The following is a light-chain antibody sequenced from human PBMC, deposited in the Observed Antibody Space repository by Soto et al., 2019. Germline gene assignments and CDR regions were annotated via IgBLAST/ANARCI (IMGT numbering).Light chain of an antibody. CDR2: VAS. J-gene: IGKJ4*01. V-gene: IGKV1-9*01. Sequence: DIQLTQSPSFLSASVGDRVTITCRASQGIGTYVAWYQQEPGNTPNLLIYVASTLQSGVPSRFSGSGSGTEFTLTISSLQPEDFATYYCQQLHSYPLTFGGGTKVEIK. CDR1: QGIGTY. CDR3: QQLHSYPLT.